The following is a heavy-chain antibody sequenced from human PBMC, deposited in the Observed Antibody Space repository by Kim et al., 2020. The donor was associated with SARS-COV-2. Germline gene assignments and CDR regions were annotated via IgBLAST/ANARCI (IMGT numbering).Heavy chain of an antibody. V-gene: IGHV7-4-1*02. CDR2: INTNTGNP. CDR3: ARDSAIAVAGTDFDY. CDR1: GYTLISYA. Sequence: ASVKVSCKASGYTLISYAMNWVRQAPGQGLEWMGWINTNTGNPTYAQGFTGRFVFSLDTSVSTAYLQISSLKAEDTSVYYCARDSAIAVAGTDFDYWGQGTLVTVSS. J-gene: IGHJ4*02. D-gene: IGHD6-19*01.